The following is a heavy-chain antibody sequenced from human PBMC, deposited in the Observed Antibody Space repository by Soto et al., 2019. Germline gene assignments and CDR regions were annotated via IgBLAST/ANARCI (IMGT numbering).Heavy chain of an antibody. CDR2: IIPIFGTA. D-gene: IGHD3-10*01. CDR3: ARGRGYYGSGSYEYYYYGMDV. V-gene: IGHV1-69*13. CDR1: GGTFSSYA. Sequence: ASVKVSCKASGGTFSSYAISWVRQAPGQGLEWMGGIIPIFGTANYAQKFQGRVTITADESTSTAYMELSSLRSEDTAVYYCARGRGYYGSGSYEYYYYGMDVWGQGTTVTVS. J-gene: IGHJ6*02.